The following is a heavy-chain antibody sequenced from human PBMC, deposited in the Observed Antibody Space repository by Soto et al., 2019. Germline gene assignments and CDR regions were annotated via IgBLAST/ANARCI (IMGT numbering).Heavy chain of an antibody. D-gene: IGHD6-25*01. CDR3: VRKRALAH. V-gene: IGHV4-30-4*01. CDR2: ILYSGTT. J-gene: IGHJ4*02. CDR1: GGSISSGDYY. Sequence: QVQLQESRPGLVKPSQNLSLTCTVSGGSISSGDYYWSWIRQPPGKGLEWIGYILYSGTTNYNPSLVSLLTISVDTPNNQFSQTLTFVTAADTAVNYCVRKRALAHWGRGTVVTVPS.